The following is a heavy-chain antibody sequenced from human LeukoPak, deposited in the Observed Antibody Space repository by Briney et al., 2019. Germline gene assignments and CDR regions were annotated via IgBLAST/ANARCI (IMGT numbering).Heavy chain of an antibody. Sequence: SETLSLTCTVSGSSISNSNYYWGWIRQPPGKGLEWIGSIYYTGRSTYYNPSLKSGVTISIDTSKNQFSLKLSSVTAADTAVFYCARLPYYDILTGPVNAFDIWGQGTMVTVSS. V-gene: IGHV4-39*01. D-gene: IGHD3-9*01. CDR2: IYYTGRST. CDR1: GSSISNSNYY. J-gene: IGHJ3*02. CDR3: ARLPYYDILTGPVNAFDI.